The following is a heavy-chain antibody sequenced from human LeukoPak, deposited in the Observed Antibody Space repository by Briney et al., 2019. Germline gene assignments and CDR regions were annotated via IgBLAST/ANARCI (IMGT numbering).Heavy chain of an antibody. Sequence: PGGSLRLSCAATGFTFSSCWMHWVRQPPGKGLVWVSRISSDGSSTNYADSVKGRFTISRDNAKNTLYLQMNSLRAEDTAVYYCASAPFSSSSCWGQGTLVTVSS. J-gene: IGHJ4*02. CDR3: ASAPFSSSSC. CDR1: GFTFSSCW. V-gene: IGHV3-74*01. CDR2: ISSDGSST. D-gene: IGHD2-2*01.